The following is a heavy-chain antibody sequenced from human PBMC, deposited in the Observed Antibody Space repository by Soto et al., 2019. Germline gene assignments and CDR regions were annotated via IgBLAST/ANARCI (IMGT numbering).Heavy chain of an antibody. CDR1: GFSFDTSGVG. D-gene: IGHD6-19*01. CDR2: IFWDDGE. Sequence: QITLKESGPTLVKPTQTLTLTCTFSGFSFDTSGVGVGWIRQSPGKALEWLAFIFWDDGEVYSPSLKGRLTITKDTSKNQVVLSIINASPLDTGTYYCARRPPGSGRKANWFDPWGQGTLVTVSS. V-gene: IGHV2-5*02. CDR3: ARRPPGSGRKANWFDP. J-gene: IGHJ5*02.